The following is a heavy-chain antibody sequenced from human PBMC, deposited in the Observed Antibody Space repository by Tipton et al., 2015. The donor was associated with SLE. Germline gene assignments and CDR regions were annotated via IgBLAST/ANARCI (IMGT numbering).Heavy chain of an antibody. CDR3: ARFRDEYYYYAMDV. CDR1: GGSINRNY. Sequence: TLSLTCTVSGGSINRNYWSWIRQPPGKGLEWIGYVYYSGSTNYNPSLKSRVTISMDPSKNQFSLKLNSVTAADTAVYYCARFRDEYYYYAMDVWGQGTTVTVS. V-gene: IGHV4-59*08. CDR2: VYYSGST. J-gene: IGHJ6*02.